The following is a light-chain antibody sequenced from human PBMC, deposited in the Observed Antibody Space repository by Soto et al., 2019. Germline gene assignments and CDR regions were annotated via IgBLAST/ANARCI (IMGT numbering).Light chain of an antibody. Sequence: QSALTQPPSASGSPGQSVTISCTGTSSDVGGYNYVSWYQHHPGRVPKLLISEVTNRPSGASDRFSGSKSGNTASLTISGLQADDEADYYCTSFTTSSSLVFGGGTKVTVL. CDR1: SSDVGGYNY. V-gene: IGLV2-14*01. CDR3: TSFTTSSSLV. CDR2: EVT. J-gene: IGLJ2*01.